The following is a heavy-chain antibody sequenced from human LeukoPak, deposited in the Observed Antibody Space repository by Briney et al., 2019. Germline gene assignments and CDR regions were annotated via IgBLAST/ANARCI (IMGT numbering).Heavy chain of an antibody. CDR1: GFRVTNDY. J-gene: IGHJ4*01. D-gene: IGHD6-13*01. CDR3: ATDVRSSPLGF. V-gene: IGHV3-66*01. Sequence: GGSLRLSCAVSGFRVTNDYMNWVRQAPGKGLEWVSIIYSGGSTYYADSVKGRFTISRDSSNNTLFLQMTNLRADDSGLYYCATDVRSSPLGFWGHGTLVTVSS. CDR2: IYSGGST.